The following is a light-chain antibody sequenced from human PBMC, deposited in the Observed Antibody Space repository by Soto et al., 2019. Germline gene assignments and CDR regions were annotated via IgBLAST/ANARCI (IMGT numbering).Light chain of an antibody. J-gene: IGLJ3*02. CDR3: MMYMGGGIWV. CDR1: SGSVSSSYY. Sequence: QTVVTQEPSFSVSPGGTVTLTCGLSSGSVSSSYYPSWYQQTPGQAPRTLIYNTNTRSSGVPDRFSGSILGNKAALTITGVQVDAVSDYYCMMYMGGGIWVFGGGTKVTVL. V-gene: IGLV8-61*01. CDR2: NTN.